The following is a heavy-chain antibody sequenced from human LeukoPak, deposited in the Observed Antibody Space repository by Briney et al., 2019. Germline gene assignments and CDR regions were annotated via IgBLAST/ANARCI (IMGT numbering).Heavy chain of an antibody. CDR3: ARRGYDILTGTYYYGMDV. D-gene: IGHD3-9*01. J-gene: IGHJ6*02. V-gene: IGHV1-8*01. CDR2: MNPNSGNT. CDR1: GYTFTSYD. Sequence: WASVKVSCKASGYTFTSYDINWVRQATGQGLEWMGWMNPNSGNTGYAQKFQGRVTMTRNTSISTAYMELSSLRSEDTAVYYCARRGYDILTGTYYYGMDVWGQGTTVTVSS.